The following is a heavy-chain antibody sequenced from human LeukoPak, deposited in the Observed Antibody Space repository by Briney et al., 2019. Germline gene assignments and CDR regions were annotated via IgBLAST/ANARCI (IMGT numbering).Heavy chain of an antibody. Sequence: GESLKISCKGSGYSFTNYWIGWVRQMPGKGLEWMGIIYPGGSDTSYSPSFQGQVTISADTSINPSSLKLSSLKASDTAMYYCARRPYESLESKTPFDFWGQGTLVTVSS. CDR1: GYSFTNYW. D-gene: IGHD3-22*01. CDR3: ARRPYESLESKTPFDF. CDR2: IYPGGSDT. J-gene: IGHJ4*02. V-gene: IGHV5-51*01.